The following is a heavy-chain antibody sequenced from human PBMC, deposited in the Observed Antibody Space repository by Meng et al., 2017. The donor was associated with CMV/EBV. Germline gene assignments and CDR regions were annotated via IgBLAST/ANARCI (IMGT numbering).Heavy chain of an antibody. CDR1: GGSISNSLW. CDR3: ARSPGFRSLDY. Sequence: SETLSLTCAVSGGSISNSLWWSWVRQPPGKGLEWIGEISHSGNTKYNPSLQSRVTISADKTKNDFSLKLTSMTAADTGVYFCARSPGFRSLDYWGQGTLVTVSS. CDR2: ISHSGNT. D-gene: IGHD2-21*01. V-gene: IGHV4-4*02. J-gene: IGHJ4*02.